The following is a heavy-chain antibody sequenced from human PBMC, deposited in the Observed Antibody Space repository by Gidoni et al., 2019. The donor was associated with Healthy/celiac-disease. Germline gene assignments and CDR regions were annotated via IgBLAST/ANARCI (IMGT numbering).Heavy chain of an antibody. V-gene: IGHV4-39*01. CDR3: ARHVQVHPWRGGSSSSGSDY. CDR2: IYYSGST. J-gene: IGHJ4*02. Sequence: QLQLQESGPGLVKPSETLSLTCTVSGGSISSSSYYWGWIRQPPGKGLEWIGSIYYSGSTYYNPSLKSRVTISVDTSKNQFSLKLSSVPAADTAVYYCARHVQVHPWRGGSSSSGSDYWGQGTLVTVSS. D-gene: IGHD6-6*01. CDR1: GGSISSSSYY.